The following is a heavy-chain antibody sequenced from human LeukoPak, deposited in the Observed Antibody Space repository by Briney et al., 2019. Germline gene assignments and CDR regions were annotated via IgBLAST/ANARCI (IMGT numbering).Heavy chain of an antibody. Sequence: GGSLRLLRAVSGFPYSSYYMSGVRQAPGKGLEWVSAISGSGGSTYYADSAKGRFTISRDNSKNTLYLQMNSLRAEDTAVYYCATQEGLLLDYWGQGTLVTVSS. CDR3: ATQEGLLLDY. D-gene: IGHD2-15*01. V-gene: IGHV3-23*01. CDR1: GFPYSSYY. CDR2: ISGSGGST. J-gene: IGHJ4*02.